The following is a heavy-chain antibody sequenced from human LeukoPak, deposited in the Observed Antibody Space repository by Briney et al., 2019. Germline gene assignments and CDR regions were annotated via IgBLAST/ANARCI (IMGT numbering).Heavy chain of an antibody. J-gene: IGHJ4*02. CDR3: ARPPPKDSSVGGPHFDY. CDR1: GFTFSSYS. Sequence: RPGGSLRLSCAASGFTFSSYSMNWVRQAPGKGLEWVSYISSSSSTIYYADSVKGRFTISRDNAKNSLYLQMNSLRDGDTAVYYCARPPPKDSSVGGPHFDYWGQGTLVTVSS. CDR2: ISSSSSTI. D-gene: IGHD3-22*01. V-gene: IGHV3-48*02.